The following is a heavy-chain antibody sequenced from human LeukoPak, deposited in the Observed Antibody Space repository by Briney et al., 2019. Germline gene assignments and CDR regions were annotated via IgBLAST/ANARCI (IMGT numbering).Heavy chain of an antibody. Sequence: GASVKVSCKASGYRFISHYIHWVRQAPGLGPEWLGWMHAGNGNTRYPAKFEGRVTMTRDTYSNTAYMDLTSLTSDDTAIYYCAREGSYCVGGDCYSFDFWGQGTLVIVSS. V-gene: IGHV1-2*02. CDR3: AREGSYCVGGDCYSFDF. D-gene: IGHD2-21*02. CDR2: MHAGNGNT. J-gene: IGHJ4*02. CDR1: GYRFISHY.